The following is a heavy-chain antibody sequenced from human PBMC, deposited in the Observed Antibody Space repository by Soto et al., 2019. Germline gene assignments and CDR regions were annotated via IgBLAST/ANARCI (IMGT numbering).Heavy chain of an antibody. D-gene: IGHD3-10*01. J-gene: IGHJ4*02. CDR2: ITYRGTT. V-gene: IGHV4-31*03. CDR3: ARDSGESLRFFDY. CDR1: GGSINSGGSN. Sequence: SETLSLTCTVSGGSINSGGSNWNWIRQRPGEGLEWIGYITYRGTTYSIPSLKSRVTMSVDTSKNQFSLKLSSVSAADTAVYYCARDSGESLRFFDYWGQGAPVTVSS.